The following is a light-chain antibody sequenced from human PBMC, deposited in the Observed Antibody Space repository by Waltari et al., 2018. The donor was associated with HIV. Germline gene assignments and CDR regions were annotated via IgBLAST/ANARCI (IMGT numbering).Light chain of an antibody. J-gene: IGLJ3*02. V-gene: IGLV1-47*01. CDR2: RNN. CDR1: SSNLGTNY. CDR3: AAWDDSLSGWV. Sequence: QSVLTQPPSASGTPGQRVTIPCSGSSSNLGTNYVYWYHQLPGTAPKILIYRNNQRPSGVPDRFSGSKSGTSASLAISGLRSEDEADYYCAAWDDSLSGWVFGGGTKLTVL.